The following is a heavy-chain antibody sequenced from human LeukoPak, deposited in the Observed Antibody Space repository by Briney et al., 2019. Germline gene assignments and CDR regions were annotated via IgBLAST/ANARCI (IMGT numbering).Heavy chain of an antibody. V-gene: IGHV4-61*02. CDR1: GGSISSGSYY. Sequence: SETLSLTCTVSGGSISSGSYYWSWIRQPAGKGLEWIGRIYTSGSTNYNPSLKSRVTISVDTSKNQFSLKLSSVTAADTAVYYCARDTLYYSFDYWGQGTLVTVSS. CDR2: IYTSGST. CDR3: ARDTLYYSFDY. J-gene: IGHJ4*02. D-gene: IGHD3-10*01.